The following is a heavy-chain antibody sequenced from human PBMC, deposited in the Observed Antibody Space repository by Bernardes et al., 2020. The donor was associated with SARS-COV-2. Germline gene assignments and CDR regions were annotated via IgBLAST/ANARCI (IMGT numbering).Heavy chain of an antibody. CDR2: IIGNAEQK. V-gene: IGHV3-23*01. Sequence: GALSPSCAASGFDFKIYAMAWARQAPGKGPEWVSGIIGNAEQKFYADSVKGRFTVFRDNSNNILYLQMDTLRAEDTARYFCAKDSRPDSAWNFDYWGRGTQVTVSS. D-gene: IGHD3-22*01. CDR3: AKDSRPDSAWNFDY. CDR1: GFDFKIYA. J-gene: IGHJ4*02.